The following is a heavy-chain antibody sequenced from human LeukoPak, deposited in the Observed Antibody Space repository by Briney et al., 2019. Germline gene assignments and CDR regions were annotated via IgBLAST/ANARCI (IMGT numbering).Heavy chain of an antibody. V-gene: IGHV1-69*04. CDR1: GGTFNSYA. Sequence: GASVKVSCKASGGTFNSYAISWVRQAPGQGLEWMGRIIPILGIANYAQKFQGRVTITADKSTSTAYMELSSLRSEDTAVYYCASSYYDSSGFSIYYYYGMDVWGQGTTVTVSS. J-gene: IGHJ6*02. D-gene: IGHD3-22*01. CDR3: ASSYYDSSGFSIYYYYGMDV. CDR2: IIPILGIA.